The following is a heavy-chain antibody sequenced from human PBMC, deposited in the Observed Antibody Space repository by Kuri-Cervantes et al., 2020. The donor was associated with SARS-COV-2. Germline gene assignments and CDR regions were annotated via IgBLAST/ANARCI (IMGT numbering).Heavy chain of an antibody. CDR2: LSPVLRTT. D-gene: IGHD3-16*01. V-gene: IGHV1-69*04. Sequence: SVKDSCKASGDTFSAYAISWVRQAPGQGLEWMGRLSPVLRTTHYAQKFQGRLTITADNSTTTAYMDLGSLKSDDTAVYYCAVGGEYQMLGPYLNYWGQGTLVTVSS. J-gene: IGHJ4*02. CDR3: AVGGEYQMLGPYLNY. CDR1: GDTFSAYA.